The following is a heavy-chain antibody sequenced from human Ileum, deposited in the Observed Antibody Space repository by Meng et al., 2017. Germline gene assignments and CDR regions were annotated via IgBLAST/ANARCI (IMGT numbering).Heavy chain of an antibody. CDR2: IFHTGNT. CDR1: GGSFSSGNS. Sequence: QMQLQESGPGLVKPSGTLSLTCGVSGGSFSSGNSWGWVRQPPGKGLEWIGEIFHTGNTNYNPSLQSRVSLSIDKSKNQFSLKVISVTAADTAVYYCVNYCSGGKCSPNEKTQHWGQGTLVTVSS. V-gene: IGHV4-4*02. J-gene: IGHJ1*01. CDR3: VNYCSGGKCSPNEKTQH. D-gene: IGHD2-15*01.